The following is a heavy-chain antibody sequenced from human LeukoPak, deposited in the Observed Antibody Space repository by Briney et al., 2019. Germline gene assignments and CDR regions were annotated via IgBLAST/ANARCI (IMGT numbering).Heavy chain of an antibody. D-gene: IGHD2-21*02. CDR2: ISGSGGST. V-gene: IGHV3-23*01. CDR3: AKSAGFVVVTAIGY. CDR1: GFTFSSYW. J-gene: IGHJ4*02. Sequence: GGSLRLSCAASGFTFSSYWMHWVRQAPGKGLEWVSAISGSGGSTYYADSVKGRFTISRDNSKNTLYLQMNGLRAEDTAVYYCAKSAGFVVVTAIGYWGQGTLVTVSS.